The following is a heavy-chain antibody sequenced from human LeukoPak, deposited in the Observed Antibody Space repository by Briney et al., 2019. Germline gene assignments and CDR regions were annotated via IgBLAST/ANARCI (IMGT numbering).Heavy chain of an antibody. Sequence: GASVKVSCKASGYTFTSYGISWVRQAPGQGLERMGWISAYNGNTNYAQKLQGGVTMTTDTSTSTAYMELRSLRSDDTAVYYCARADKIRIYIVGETPFDYWGQGTLVTVSS. D-gene: IGHD1-26*01. V-gene: IGHV1-18*01. CDR1: GYTFTSYG. J-gene: IGHJ4*02. CDR2: ISAYNGNT. CDR3: ARADKIRIYIVGETPFDY.